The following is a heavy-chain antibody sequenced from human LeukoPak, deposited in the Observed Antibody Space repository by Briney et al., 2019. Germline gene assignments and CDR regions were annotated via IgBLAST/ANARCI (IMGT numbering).Heavy chain of an antibody. D-gene: IGHD3-22*01. CDR2: ISYDGSNK. CDR1: GFTFRSYG. CDR3: AKASYYYDSSGYYFSY. Sequence: GGSLRLSCAASGFTFRSYGMHWVRPAPGKGLEWVAVISYDGSNKYYADSVKGRFTISRDNSKNTLYLQMNSLRAEDTAVYYCAKASYYYDSSGYYFSYWGQGTLVTVSS. V-gene: IGHV3-30*18. J-gene: IGHJ4*02.